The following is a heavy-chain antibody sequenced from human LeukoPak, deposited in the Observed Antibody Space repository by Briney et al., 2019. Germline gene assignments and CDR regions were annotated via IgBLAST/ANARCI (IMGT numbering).Heavy chain of an antibody. CDR1: GGSMTNYY. V-gene: IGHV4-59*01. CDR2: IYYYGRT. CDR3: AREGAGSYGFRYIDV. Sequence: KPSETLSLTCTVSGGSMTNYYWTWLRRPPGEGLEWLAYIYYYGRTNYNPSLESRLTLTVDTSKNQFSLKLSSVTAADTAVYYCAREGAGSYGFRYIDVWGKGTTVTVS. D-gene: IGHD5-18*01. J-gene: IGHJ6*03.